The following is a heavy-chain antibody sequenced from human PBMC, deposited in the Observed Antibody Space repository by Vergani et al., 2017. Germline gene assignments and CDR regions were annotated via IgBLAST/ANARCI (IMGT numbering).Heavy chain of an antibody. CDR3: ASKSHDWKNFDY. J-gene: IGHJ4*02. Sequence: QVQLQESGPGLVKPSGTLSLTCPVSGGSISSGGYYWSWIRQHPGKGLEWIGEIYHSGSTNYNPSLKSRVTISVDKSKNQFSLKLSSVTAADTAVYYCASKSHDWKNFDYWGQGTLVTVSS. CDR1: GGSISSGGYY. V-gene: IGHV4-31*03. CDR2: IYHSGST. D-gene: IGHD1-1*01.